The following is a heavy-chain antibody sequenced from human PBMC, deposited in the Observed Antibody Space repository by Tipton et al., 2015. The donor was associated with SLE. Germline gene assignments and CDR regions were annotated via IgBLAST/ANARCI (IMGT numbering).Heavy chain of an antibody. Sequence: QSGPEVKKPGESLTISCKGSGYNFADYWIGWVRQMPGKDLEWMGIIFPGDSDIKYNPSYQGQVTISADTSINTAYLHWSSLKASDTAIYYCARHGLRGGGYRSYYYYGLDVWGQGTTVTVSS. D-gene: IGHD5-12*01. J-gene: IGHJ6*02. CDR2: IFPGDSDI. V-gene: IGHV5-51*01. CDR3: ARHGLRGGGYRSYYYYGLDV. CDR1: GYNFADYW.